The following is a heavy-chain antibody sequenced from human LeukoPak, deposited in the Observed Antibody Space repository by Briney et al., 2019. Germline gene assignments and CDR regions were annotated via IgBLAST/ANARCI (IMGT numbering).Heavy chain of an antibody. CDR2: IYHSGST. J-gene: IGHJ3*02. D-gene: IGHD6-19*01. V-gene: IGHV4-30-2*02. CDR1: GGSISSGGYS. CDR3: LAGYVFDI. Sequence: PSQTLSLTCAVSGGSISSGGYSWSWIRQPPGKGLEWIGYIYHSGSTNYNPSLKSRVIISVDTSKNQFSLKLSSVTAADTAVYSRLAGYVFDIWGQGTMVTVSS.